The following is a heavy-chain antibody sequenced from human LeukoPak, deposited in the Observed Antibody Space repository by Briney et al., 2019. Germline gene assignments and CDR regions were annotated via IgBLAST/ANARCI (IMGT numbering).Heavy chain of an antibody. D-gene: IGHD4-17*01. J-gene: IGHJ4*02. V-gene: IGHV1-2*02. CDR3: ARARAYGDHVGPGSYYFDY. Sequence: ASVKVSCKASGYTFAGYYIHWVRQAPGQGLEWMGRINPNSGGTNYTQKFQGRVTMTRDTSISTAYMELSRLTLDDTAVYYCARARAYGDHVGPGSYYFDYWGQGTLVTVSS. CDR2: INPNSGGT. CDR1: GYTFAGYY.